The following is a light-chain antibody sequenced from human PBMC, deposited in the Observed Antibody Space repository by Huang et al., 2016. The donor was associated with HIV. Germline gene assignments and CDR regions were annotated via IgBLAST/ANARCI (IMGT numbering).Light chain of an antibody. J-gene: IGKJ1*01. CDR3: MQVLQTPRT. CDR1: QSLLHSNGYNF. Sequence: DIVMTQSPLSLPVTPGEPASISCRSSQSLLHSNGYNFLDWYLQKPGQSPQLLIYLGSNRASGVPDRFSGGGSGTYFTLKISIVEAGDVGVYYCMQVLQTPRTFGQGTKVEIK. CDR2: LGS. V-gene: IGKV2-28*01.